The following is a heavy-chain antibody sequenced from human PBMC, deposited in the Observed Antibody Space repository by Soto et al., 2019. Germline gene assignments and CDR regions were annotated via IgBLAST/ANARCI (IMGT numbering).Heavy chain of an antibody. V-gene: IGHV4-34*01. CDR3: ARLWSSNEGSS. J-gene: IGHJ4*02. CDR1: GGSFRGYY. CDR2: INHSGGT. Sequence: SETLSLTCAVHGGSFRGYYWSWIRQPPGKGLEWIGEINHSGGTNYNPSLKSRVSISVDASKNQISLQLTSVTAADTAVYYCARLWSSNEGSSWGQGTLVTVSS. D-gene: IGHD3-10*01.